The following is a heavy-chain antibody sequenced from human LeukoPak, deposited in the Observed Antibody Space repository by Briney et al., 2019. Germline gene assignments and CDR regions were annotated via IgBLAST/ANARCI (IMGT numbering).Heavy chain of an antibody. CDR2: ISPYSGNT. CDR1: GYTFTSYG. CDR3: ARGDYYDSSGYSGASLFDY. D-gene: IGHD3-22*01. Sequence: ASVKVSCKASGYTFTSYGISWVRQAPGQGLEWMGWISPYSGNTNYAQRFQGRVTMTTDTSTSTAYMELRGLRSDDTAVYYCARGDYYDSSGYSGASLFDYWGQGTLVTVSS. V-gene: IGHV1-18*01. J-gene: IGHJ4*02.